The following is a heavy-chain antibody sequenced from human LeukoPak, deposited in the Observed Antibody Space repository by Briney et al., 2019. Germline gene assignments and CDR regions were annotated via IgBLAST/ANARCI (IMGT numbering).Heavy chain of an antibody. Sequence: PGGSLRLSCAASGFSFGSYWMSWVRQAPGKGLEWVANINQDGSEKYSVDSVKDRFSISRDNAKNSLYLQMHSLRVEDTAVYFCAREVDDLTGTSWFDPWGQGTLVTVSS. D-gene: IGHD1-20*01. J-gene: IGHJ5*02. CDR1: GFSFGSYW. CDR3: AREVDDLTGTSWFDP. V-gene: IGHV3-7*01. CDR2: INQDGSEK.